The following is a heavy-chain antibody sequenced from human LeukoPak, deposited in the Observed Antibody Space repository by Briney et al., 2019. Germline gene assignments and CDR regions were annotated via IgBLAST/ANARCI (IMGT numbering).Heavy chain of an antibody. CDR3: ARKGKILYCGGDCSPDAFDI. Sequence: ASVKVSCKASGYTFTGYYMHWVRQAPGQGLEWMGWINPNSGGTNYAQKFQGRVTMTRDTSISTAYMELSRLRSDDTAVYYCARKGKILYCGGDCSPDAFDIWGQGTMVTVSS. CDR1: GYTFTGYY. CDR2: INPNSGGT. J-gene: IGHJ3*02. V-gene: IGHV1-2*02. D-gene: IGHD2-21*02.